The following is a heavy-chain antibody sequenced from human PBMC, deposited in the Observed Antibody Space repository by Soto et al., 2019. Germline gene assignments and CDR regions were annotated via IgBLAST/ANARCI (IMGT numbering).Heavy chain of an antibody. Sequence: QVQLVQSGAEVKKPGSSVKVSCKTSGGTFNSLAITWVRQAPGQGLEWLGGIIPIFGTPNYAQKFQGRVTITADESTSTAYMELSSLRSDDTAVYFCARDELWFGELLSTYYYQGLDVWGQGTAVTVSS. CDR2: IIPIFGTP. D-gene: IGHD3-10*01. J-gene: IGHJ6*02. V-gene: IGHV1-69*01. CDR1: GGTFNSLA. CDR3: ARDELWFGELLSTYYYQGLDV.